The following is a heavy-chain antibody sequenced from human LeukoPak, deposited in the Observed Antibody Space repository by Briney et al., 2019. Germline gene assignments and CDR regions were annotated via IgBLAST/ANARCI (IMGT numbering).Heavy chain of an antibody. Sequence: SETLSLTCSVSGDFISNGSYYWGWIRQPPGKGLEWMGSIYYSGSIFYNSSLESRITMSVDTSKNHFYLNLRSVTAADTAVYYCARPCQVTSCARFEYWRQGALVTVSS. CDR3: ARPCQVTSCARFEY. CDR1: GDFISNGSYY. V-gene: IGHV4-39*02. CDR2: IYYSGSI. J-gene: IGHJ4*02. D-gene: IGHD2-21*02.